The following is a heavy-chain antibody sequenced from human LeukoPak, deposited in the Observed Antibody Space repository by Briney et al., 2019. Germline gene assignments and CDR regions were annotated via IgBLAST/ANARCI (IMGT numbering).Heavy chain of an antibody. CDR1: GFTFSSYS. V-gene: IGHV3-21*01. CDR2: ISSSSSYI. Sequence: GESLKISCAASGFTFSSYSMSWVRQAPGKGLEWVSSISSSSSYIYYADSVKGRFTISRDNAKNSLYLQMNSLRAEDTAVYYCARDHYDSSGYELDYWGQGTLVTVSS. J-gene: IGHJ4*02. D-gene: IGHD3-22*01. CDR3: ARDHYDSSGYELDY.